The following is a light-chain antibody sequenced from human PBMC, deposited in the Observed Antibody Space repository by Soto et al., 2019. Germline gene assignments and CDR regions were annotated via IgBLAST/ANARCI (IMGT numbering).Light chain of an antibody. CDR2: EVT. CDR1: SSDVGAYNY. J-gene: IGLJ1*01. Sequence: QSVLTQPPSASGSPGQSVTISCTGTSSDVGAYNYVSWYQQHPDKAPKLVIYEVTKRPSGVPDRFSGSKSGNTASLTVSGLQAEDEGDYYCSSYAGTNNFYLFGTGTKVTVL. V-gene: IGLV2-8*01. CDR3: SSYAGTNNFYL.